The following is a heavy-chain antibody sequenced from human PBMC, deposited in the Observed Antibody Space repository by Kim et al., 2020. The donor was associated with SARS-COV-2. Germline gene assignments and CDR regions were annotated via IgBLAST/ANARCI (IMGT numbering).Heavy chain of an antibody. CDR2: IYYSGST. CDR1: GGSISSYY. CDR3: ARGVGATGVIDY. D-gene: IGHD1-26*01. V-gene: IGHV4-59*13. J-gene: IGHJ4*02. Sequence: SETLSLTCTVSGGSISSYYWSWIRQPPGKGLEWIGYIYYSGSTNYNPSLKSRVTISVDTSKNQFSLKLSSVTAADTAVYYCARGVGATGVIDYWGQGTLV.